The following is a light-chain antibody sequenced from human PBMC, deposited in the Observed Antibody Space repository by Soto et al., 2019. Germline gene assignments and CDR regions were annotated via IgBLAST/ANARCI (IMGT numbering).Light chain of an antibody. Sequence: EIVLTQSPATLSLSPGERATISCRATQRIANYLAWYQQKPGQAPRLLIYDTFNRATGIPARFSGSGSGTDFALTISSLEPEDFAIYYCQQRNNWPITFGQGTRLEIK. CDR2: DTF. J-gene: IGKJ5*01. CDR3: QQRNNWPIT. V-gene: IGKV3-11*01. CDR1: QRIANY.